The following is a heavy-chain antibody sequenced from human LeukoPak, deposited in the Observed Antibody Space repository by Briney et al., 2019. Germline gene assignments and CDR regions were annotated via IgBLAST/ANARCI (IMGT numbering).Heavy chain of an antibody. J-gene: IGHJ4*02. CDR1: GFTFSSYG. Sequence: PGRSLRLSCAASGFTFSSYGMHWVRQAPGKGLEWVAVISYDGSNKYYADSVKGRFTISRDNSKNTLYLQMNSLRAEDTAVYYCAKGGGVYIVATNLDYWGQGTLVTVSS. CDR2: ISYDGSNK. CDR3: AKGGGVYIVATNLDY. V-gene: IGHV3-30*18. D-gene: IGHD5-12*01.